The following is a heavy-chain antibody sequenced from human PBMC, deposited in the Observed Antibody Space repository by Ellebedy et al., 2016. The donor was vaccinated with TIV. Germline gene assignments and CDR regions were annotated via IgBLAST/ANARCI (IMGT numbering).Heavy chain of an antibody. CDR2: ISHTGSRT. J-gene: IGHJ6*02. Sequence: GESLKISCAASGFTFSSYAMSWVRQAPGKGLEWVSTISHTGSRTYYADSVEGRFIISRDNSKRTLFLQMNSLRAEDTALYYCAKDKVFGDSKWEIDVWGQGITVTVSS. CDR3: AKDKVFGDSKWEIDV. V-gene: IGHV3-23*01. CDR1: GFTFSSYA. D-gene: IGHD1-26*01.